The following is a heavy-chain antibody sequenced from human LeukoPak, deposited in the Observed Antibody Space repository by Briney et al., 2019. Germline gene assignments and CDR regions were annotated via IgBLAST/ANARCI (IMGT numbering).Heavy chain of an antibody. J-gene: IGHJ4*02. D-gene: IGHD1-26*01. Sequence: SETLSLTCTVSGGSISSGDYYWSWIRQPPGEGLEWIGYIYYSGNTYYNPSLKSRVTIPVDTSKNQFSLKLSSVTAADTAVYYCARLVGTFSTFDYWGQGTLVTVSS. V-gene: IGHV4-30-4*01. CDR3: ARLVGTFSTFDY. CDR2: IYYSGNT. CDR1: GGSISSGDYY.